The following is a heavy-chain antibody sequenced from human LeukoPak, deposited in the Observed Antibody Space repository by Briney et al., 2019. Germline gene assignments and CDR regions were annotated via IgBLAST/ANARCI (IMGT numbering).Heavy chain of an antibody. CDR1: GYTFSGYY. CDR3: AREIGPRQLHLWGSAFDY. V-gene: IGHV1-2*02. CDR2: INPNSGGT. D-gene: IGHD5-18*01. Sequence: ASVKVSCKASGYTFSGYYMHWVRQAPGQGLEWVGWINPNSGGTNYAQKFQGRVTMTRDTSTSTVYMELSSLRSEDTAVYYCAREIGPRQLHLWGSAFDYWGQGTLVTVSS. J-gene: IGHJ4*02.